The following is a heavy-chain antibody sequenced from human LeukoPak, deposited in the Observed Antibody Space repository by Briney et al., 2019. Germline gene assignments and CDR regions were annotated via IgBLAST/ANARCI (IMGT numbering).Heavy chain of an antibody. CDR1: GFTFSSFA. V-gene: IGHV3-23*01. CDR3: AKDWRAARPVDAFDI. D-gene: IGHD6-6*01. J-gene: IGHJ3*02. CDR2: IIGSGGST. Sequence: PGGSLRLSCAASGFTFSSFAMTWVRQAPGKGLEWVSSIIGSGGSTDYADSVRGRFTISRDNSKSTLYLQMNSLRVEDTAVYYCAKDWRAARPVDAFDIWGQGTMVTVSS.